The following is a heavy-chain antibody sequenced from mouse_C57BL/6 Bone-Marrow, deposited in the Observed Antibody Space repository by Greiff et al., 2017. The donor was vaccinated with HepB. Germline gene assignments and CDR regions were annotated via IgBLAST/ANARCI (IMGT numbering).Heavy chain of an antibody. Sequence: QVQLKLPGPGLVALSQRLSITCTVSGFSLTSYGVHWVRHPPGKGLEWLVVIWSDGSTTYNSALKSRLRISKANSKSQVFLKMNSLQTDDAAMYYCARHRYYGSRGAMDYWGQGTSVTVSS. CDR1: GFSLTSYG. V-gene: IGHV2-6-1*01. CDR2: IWSDGST. CDR3: ARHRYYGSRGAMDY. D-gene: IGHD1-1*01. J-gene: IGHJ4*01.